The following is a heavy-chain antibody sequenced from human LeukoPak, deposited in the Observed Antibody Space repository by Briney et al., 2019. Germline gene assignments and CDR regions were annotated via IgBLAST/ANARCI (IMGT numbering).Heavy chain of an antibody. J-gene: IGHJ5*02. CDR3: AKDPEGFWSGSNWFDP. CDR2: ISGSGGST. V-gene: IGHV3-23*01. CDR1: GFTFSSYA. D-gene: IGHD3-3*01. Sequence: GGSLRLTCAASGFTFSSYAMSWVRQAPGKGLEWVSAISGSGGSTYYADSVKGRFTISRDNSKNTLYLQMNSLRAEDTAVYYCAKDPEGFWSGSNWFDPWGQGTLVTVSS.